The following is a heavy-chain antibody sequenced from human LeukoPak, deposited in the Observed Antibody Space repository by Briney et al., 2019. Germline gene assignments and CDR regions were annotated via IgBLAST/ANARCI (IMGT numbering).Heavy chain of an antibody. Sequence: SETLSLTCTVSGGSISSSSYYWGWIRQPLGKGLEWIGSIYHSGSVYFNPSLKSRVTISVDTSNNQLSLKLSSVTAADTAVYFCASTITVTTDYWGQGTLVTVSS. CDR2: IYHSGSV. J-gene: IGHJ4*02. V-gene: IGHV4-39*07. CDR3: ASTITVTTDY. D-gene: IGHD4-17*01. CDR1: GGSISSSSYY.